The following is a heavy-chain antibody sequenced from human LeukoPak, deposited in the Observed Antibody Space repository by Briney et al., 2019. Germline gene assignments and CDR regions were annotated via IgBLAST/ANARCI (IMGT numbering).Heavy chain of an antibody. J-gene: IGHJ4*02. Sequence: GGSLRLSCAASGFTFSNYAMSWVRQAPGKGLEWVSAISPSANSTSYADSVKGRFAISRDNSKNTVYLQMDSLRAEDTAVYYCAKRESSSSWYNYFDYWGQGTLVTVSS. D-gene: IGHD6-13*01. CDR1: GFTFSNYA. V-gene: IGHV3-23*01. CDR2: ISPSANST. CDR3: AKRESSSSWYNYFDY.